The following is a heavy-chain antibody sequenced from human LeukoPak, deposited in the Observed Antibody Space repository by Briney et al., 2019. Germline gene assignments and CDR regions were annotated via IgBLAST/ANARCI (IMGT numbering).Heavy chain of an antibody. CDR2: IYTSGST. V-gene: IGHV4-4*07. D-gene: IGHD3-9*01. J-gene: IGHJ3*02. CDR3: ARYLTGYRMGAFDI. Sequence: SETLSLTCTVSGGSISSYYWSWIRQPAGKGLEWIGRIYTSGSTNYNPSLKSRVTMSVDTSKNQFSLKLSSVTAADTAVYYCARYLTGYRMGAFDIWGQGTMVIVSS. CDR1: GGSISSYY.